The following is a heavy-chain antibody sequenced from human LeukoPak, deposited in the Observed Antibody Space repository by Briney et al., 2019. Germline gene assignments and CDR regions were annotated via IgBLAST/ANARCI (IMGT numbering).Heavy chain of an antibody. D-gene: IGHD3-10*01. Sequence: PSETLSLTCAVYGGSFSGYYWGWLRQPPGKGLEWIGEINHSGSTNYNPSLKSRVTISVDTSKNQFSLKLSSVTAADTAVYYCARDSGTTGEVKFDPWGQGILVTVSS. V-gene: IGHV4-34*01. CDR1: GGSFSGYY. CDR2: INHSGST. CDR3: ARDSGTTGEVKFDP. J-gene: IGHJ5*02.